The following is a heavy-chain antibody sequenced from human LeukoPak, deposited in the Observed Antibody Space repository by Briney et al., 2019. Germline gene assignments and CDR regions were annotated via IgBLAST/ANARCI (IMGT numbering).Heavy chain of an antibody. CDR2: IYYSGST. J-gene: IGHJ4*02. Sequence: SEALSLTCTFSGGSICGGVYYWSWTRQHPGRGLEWIAYIYYSGSTYYSPSIKSRVTISRDTSKNQFSLKLSSVTAADTAVYYCARGSLAGAYCGGDCFPLFDYWGQGTLVTVSS. CDR3: ARGSLAGAYCGGDCFPLFDY. V-gene: IGHV4-31*03. CDR1: GGSICGGVYY. D-gene: IGHD2-21*02.